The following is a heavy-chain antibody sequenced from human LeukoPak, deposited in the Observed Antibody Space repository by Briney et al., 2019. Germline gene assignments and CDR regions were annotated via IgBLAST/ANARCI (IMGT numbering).Heavy chain of an antibody. D-gene: IGHD6-19*01. CDR1: GGSISGSSYY. J-gene: IGHJ6*03. CDR2: IYYSGST. CDR3: YSSGSYYYYMDV. V-gene: IGHV4-39*01. Sequence: PSETLSLTCTVSGGSISGSSYYWGWIRQPPGKGLEWIGSIYYSGSTYYNPSLKSRVTISVDTSKNQFSLKLSSVTAADTAVYYCYSSGSYYYYMDVWGKGTTVTVSS.